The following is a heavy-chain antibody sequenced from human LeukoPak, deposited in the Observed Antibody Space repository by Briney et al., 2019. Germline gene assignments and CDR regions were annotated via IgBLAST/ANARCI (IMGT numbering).Heavy chain of an antibody. CDR1: GYTFTDYY. Sequence: ASVKVSCKTSGYTFTDYYMHWVRQAPGQGLEWMGWINPNSGGTNYAQKFQGRVTMTRDTSINTAYMELSMLRSDDTAVYYCARSLPQTDYNRLDYWGQGTLVAVSS. CDR3: ARSLPQTDYNRLDY. D-gene: IGHD3-16*01. J-gene: IGHJ4*02. V-gene: IGHV1-2*02. CDR2: INPNSGGT.